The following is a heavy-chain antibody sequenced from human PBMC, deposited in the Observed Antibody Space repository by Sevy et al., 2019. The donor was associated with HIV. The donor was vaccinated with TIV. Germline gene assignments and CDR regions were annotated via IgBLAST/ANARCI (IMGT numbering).Heavy chain of an antibody. Sequence: GESLKISCKGSGYSFTSYWIGWVRQMPGKGLEWMGIIYPGDSDTRYSPSFQGQVTISADKSISTAYLQWSSLKASDTAMYYCARRERGAAAGLGAFDIWGQGTMVTVSS. D-gene: IGHD6-13*01. V-gene: IGHV5-51*01. J-gene: IGHJ3*02. CDR2: IYPGDSDT. CDR3: ARRERGAAAGLGAFDI. CDR1: GYSFTSYW.